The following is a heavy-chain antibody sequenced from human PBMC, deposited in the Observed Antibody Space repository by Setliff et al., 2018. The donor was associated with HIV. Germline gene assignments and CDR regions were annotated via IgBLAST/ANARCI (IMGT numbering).Heavy chain of an antibody. CDR3: ARKRGAATGTDYFDY. D-gene: IGHD6-13*01. CDR1: KYTFTDYY. V-gene: IGHV1-69-2*01. Sequence: ASVKVSCKASKYTFTDYYMHWVQQAPGKGPEWMGRVDPEDDKTIYAEKFQGGVTMTTATSSDTAYLYLSSLRSEDTAVYYCARKRGAATGTDYFDYWGQGTLVTVSS. CDR2: VDPEDDKT. J-gene: IGHJ4*02.